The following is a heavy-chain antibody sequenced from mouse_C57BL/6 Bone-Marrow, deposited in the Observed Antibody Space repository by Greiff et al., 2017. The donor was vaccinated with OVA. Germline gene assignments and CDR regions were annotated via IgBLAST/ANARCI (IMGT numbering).Heavy chain of an antibody. CDR2: INPYNGGT. CDR1: GYTFTDYY. V-gene: IGHV1-19*01. Sequence: VQLKQSGPVLVKPGASVKMSCKASGYTFTDYYMNWVKQSHGKSLEWIGVINPYNGGTSYNQKFKGKATLTVDKSSSTAYMELNSLTSEDSAVYYCARGLGRRDYWGQGTTLTVSS. CDR3: ARGLGRRDY. D-gene: IGHD3-3*01. J-gene: IGHJ2*01.